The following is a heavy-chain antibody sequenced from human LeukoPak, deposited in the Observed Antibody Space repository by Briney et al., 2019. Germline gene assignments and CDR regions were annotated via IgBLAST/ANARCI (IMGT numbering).Heavy chain of an antibody. D-gene: IGHD6-13*01. Sequence: ASVKVSCKAPGGTFSSYAISWVRQAPGQGLEWVGRIIPILGIANYAQKFQGRVTITADKSTSIAYMELSSLRSEDTAVYYCARASFIAAAGYFDYWGQGTLVTVSS. V-gene: IGHV1-69*04. J-gene: IGHJ4*02. CDR1: GGTFSSYA. CDR2: IIPILGIA. CDR3: ARASFIAAAGYFDY.